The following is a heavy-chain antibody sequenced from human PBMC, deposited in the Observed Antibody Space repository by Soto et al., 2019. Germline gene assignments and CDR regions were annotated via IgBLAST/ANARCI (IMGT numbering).Heavy chain of an antibody. CDR1: GFTFSSYA. CDR3: AKDIYYDILTGYSPLLTALDI. D-gene: IGHD3-9*01. Sequence: GGSLSLSCAASGFTFSSYAMSWVRQAPGKGLEWVSAISGSGGSTYYADSVKGRFTISRDNSKNTLYLQMNSLRAEDTAVYYCAKDIYYDILTGYSPLLTALDIWGQGTMVTVSS. V-gene: IGHV3-23*01. J-gene: IGHJ3*02. CDR2: ISGSGGST.